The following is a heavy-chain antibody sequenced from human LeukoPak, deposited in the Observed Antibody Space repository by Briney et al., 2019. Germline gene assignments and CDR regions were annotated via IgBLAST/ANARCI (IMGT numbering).Heavy chain of an antibody. V-gene: IGHV1-2*02. D-gene: IGHD2-15*01. J-gene: IGHJ4*02. Sequence: ASVKVSCKASGNTFTDYYMHWVRQAPGQGLEWMGWVSPDNSDTNYAQKFQGRVTMTRDTSIRTVFMELSRLTSDDTAFYYCARVRGYGWGQGTLVTVSS. CDR2: VSPDNSDT. CDR3: ARVRGYG. CDR1: GNTFTDYY.